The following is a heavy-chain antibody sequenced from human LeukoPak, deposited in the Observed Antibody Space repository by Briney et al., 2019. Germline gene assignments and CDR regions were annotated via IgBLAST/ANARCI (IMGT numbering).Heavy chain of an antibody. Sequence: PGGSLRLSCAASGFTFSSYAMSWVRQAPEKGLEWVSAISGSGGSTYYADSVKGRFTISRDNSKNTLYLQMNSLRAEDTAVYYCAKERRDYGDYKYYFDYWGQGTLVTVPS. CDR2: ISGSGGST. J-gene: IGHJ4*02. CDR3: AKERRDYGDYKYYFDY. V-gene: IGHV3-23*01. CDR1: GFTFSSYA. D-gene: IGHD4-17*01.